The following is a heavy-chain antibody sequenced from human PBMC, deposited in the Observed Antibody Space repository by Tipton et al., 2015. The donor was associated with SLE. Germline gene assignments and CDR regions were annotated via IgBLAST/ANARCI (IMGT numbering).Heavy chain of an antibody. CDR2: ISGSGGST. Sequence: GSLRLSCAASGFTFSSYAMNWVRQAPGKGLEWVSGISGSGGSTYYADSVKGRFTISRDNSEDTLYLQMNSLRADDTAVYYCARAEPSGPPYCFDYWGQGSLVTVSS. J-gene: IGHJ4*02. D-gene: IGHD1-14*01. CDR3: ARAEPSGPPYCFDY. V-gene: IGHV3-23*01. CDR1: GFTFSSYA.